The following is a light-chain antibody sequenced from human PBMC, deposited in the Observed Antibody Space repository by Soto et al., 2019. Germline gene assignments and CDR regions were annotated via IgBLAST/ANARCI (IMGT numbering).Light chain of an antibody. Sequence: ILMTQYPASLSVSPGERATLSCRASQNIYSNIAWYQQRPGQAPRLLIYRASTRATGVPARVSGSGSGTEFTLTISSLEPEDLAVYYCQQRSNWPRTCGQGTKVDIK. J-gene: IGKJ1*01. CDR1: QNIYSN. V-gene: IGKV3-15*01. CDR2: RAS. CDR3: QQRSNWPRT.